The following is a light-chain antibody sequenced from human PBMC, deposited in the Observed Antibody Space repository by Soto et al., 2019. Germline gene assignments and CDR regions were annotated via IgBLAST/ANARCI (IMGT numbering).Light chain of an antibody. CDR3: QQYGSSPPRT. V-gene: IGKV3-20*01. CDR1: QSVSNDF. CDR2: GAS. J-gene: IGKJ1*01. Sequence: EIVLTQSPGILSLSPGERATLSCRASQSVSNDFLAWYQQKPGQAPRLLVFGASTRATDVPDRFSGSGSGADFTLTISRLEPEDVAVYYCQQYGSSPPRTFGQGTQVEMK.